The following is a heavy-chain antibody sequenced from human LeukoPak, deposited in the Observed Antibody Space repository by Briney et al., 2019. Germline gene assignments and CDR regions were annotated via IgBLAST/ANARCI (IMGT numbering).Heavy chain of an antibody. CDR1: GVTLRSHS. J-gene: IGHJ4*02. V-gene: IGHV3-74*01. CDR3: ARGWFGPYS. CDR2: ISNDGTST. D-gene: IGHD3-10*01. Sequence: PGGSLRLSCAASGVTLRSHSMHWVRQAPGKGLVWVSGISNDGTSTTYADSVKGRFTISRDNAKNTLYLQMHSLRAEDTAVYFCARGWFGPYSCGQGTLVTVSS.